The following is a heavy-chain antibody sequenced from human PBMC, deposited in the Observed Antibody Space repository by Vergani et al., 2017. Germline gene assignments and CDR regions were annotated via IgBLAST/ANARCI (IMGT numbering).Heavy chain of an antibody. D-gene: IGHD6-19*01. CDR1: GYTFTSYA. CDR3: ARGKDRSGWLLNLYY. J-gene: IGHJ4*02. Sequence: QVQLVQSGAEVKKPGASVKVSCKASGYTFTSYAMHWVRQAPGQRLEWMGWINAGNGNTKYSQKFQGRVTMTRNTYISTAYMELSSLRSEDTAVYYCARGKDRSGWLLNLYYWGQGTLVTVSS. V-gene: IGHV1-3*01. CDR2: INAGNGNT.